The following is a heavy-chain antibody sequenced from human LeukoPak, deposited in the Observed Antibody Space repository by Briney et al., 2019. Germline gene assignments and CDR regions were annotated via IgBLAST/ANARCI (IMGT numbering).Heavy chain of an antibody. Sequence: GGSLRLSRAASGFTFSSYGMHWVRQAPGKGLEWVAVISYDGSNKYYADSVKGRFTISRDSSKNTLYLQMNSLRAEDTAVYYCAKDAELGYNSRYFDYWGQGTLVTVSS. CDR2: ISYDGSNK. CDR1: GFTFSSYG. V-gene: IGHV3-30*18. CDR3: AKDAELGYNSRYFDY. J-gene: IGHJ4*02. D-gene: IGHD5-24*01.